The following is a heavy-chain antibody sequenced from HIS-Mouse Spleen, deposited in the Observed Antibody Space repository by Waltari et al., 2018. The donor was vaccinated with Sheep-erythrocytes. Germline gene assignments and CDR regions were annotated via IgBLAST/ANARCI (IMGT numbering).Heavy chain of an antibody. CDR1: GVTFRSYA. CDR2: ISYDGSNK. V-gene: IGHV3-30-3*01. CDR3: ARENWQGYYFDY. Sequence: QVQLVEAGGGVGQPGRSLGPSCAAAGVTFRSYARHWVRQAPGKGLEWVAVISYDGSNKYYADSVKGRFTISRDNSKNTLYLQMNSLRAEDTAVYYCARENWQGYYFDYWGQGTLVTVSS. J-gene: IGHJ4*02.